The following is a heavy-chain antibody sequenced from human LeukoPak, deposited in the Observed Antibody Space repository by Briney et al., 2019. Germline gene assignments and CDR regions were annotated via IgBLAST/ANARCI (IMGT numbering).Heavy chain of an antibody. CDR3: ARKTGSFDAFDI. J-gene: IGHJ3*02. Sequence: SETLSLTCTVSGGSISSSSYYWGWIRQPPGRGLEWIGSIYYSGSTYYNASLKSRVTISVDTSKNQFSLKLSSVTAADRTVYFCARKTGSFDAFDIWGQGTMVTVSS. D-gene: IGHD3-10*01. CDR2: IYYSGST. CDR1: GGSISSSSYY. V-gene: IGHV4-39*01.